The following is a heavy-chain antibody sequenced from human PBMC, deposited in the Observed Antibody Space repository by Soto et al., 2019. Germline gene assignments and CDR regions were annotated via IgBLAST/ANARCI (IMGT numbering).Heavy chain of an antibody. CDR3: ARHHGPTTSENGFDP. J-gene: IGHJ5*02. CDR2: ISTYSGDT. CDR1: GYTFFTYD. D-gene: IGHD5-12*01. V-gene: IGHV1-18*01. Sequence: QVHLVQSGVEVKTPGASVKVSCQASGYTFFTYDISWVRQAPGQGLEWMGWISTYSGDTKYAQKFQGRVIMTTDTSTTTAYLELRSMRSDDTAVYYCARHHGPTTSENGFDPWGQGTLVTVSS.